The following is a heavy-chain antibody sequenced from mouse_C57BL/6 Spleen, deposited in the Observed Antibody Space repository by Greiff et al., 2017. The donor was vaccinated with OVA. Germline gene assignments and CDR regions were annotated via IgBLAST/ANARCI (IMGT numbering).Heavy chain of an antibody. Sequence: VQLQQPGTELVKPGASVKLSCKASGYTFTSYWMHWVKQRPGQGLEWIGNINPSNGGTNYNEKFKSKATLTVDKSSSTAYMQLSSLTSEDAAVYYCARGRTYLFYFDYWGQGTTLTVSS. D-gene: IGHD5-1*01. CDR3: ARGRTYLFYFDY. V-gene: IGHV1-53*01. CDR2: INPSNGGT. J-gene: IGHJ2*01. CDR1: GYTFTSYW.